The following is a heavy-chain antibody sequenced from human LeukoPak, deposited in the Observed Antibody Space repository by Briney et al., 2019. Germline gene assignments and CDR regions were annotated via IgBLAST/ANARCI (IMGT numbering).Heavy chain of an antibody. Sequence: GGSLRLSCAASGFTFSSYRVNWVRQAPGKGLEWVSYISRSSSAIYYADSVKGRFTISRDNAKNSLYLQMNSLRVEDTAVYYCARDTYSRLDYWGQGTLVTVSS. J-gene: IGHJ4*02. CDR3: ARDTYSRLDY. CDR2: ISRSSSAI. D-gene: IGHD6-13*01. V-gene: IGHV3-48*04. CDR1: GFTFSSYR.